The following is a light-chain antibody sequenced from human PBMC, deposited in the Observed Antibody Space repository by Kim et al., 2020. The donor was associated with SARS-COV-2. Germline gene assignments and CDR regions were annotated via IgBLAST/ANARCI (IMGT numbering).Light chain of an antibody. CDR1: SSNIGNNY. Sequence: APGKKVTISCSGSSSNIGNNYVSWYQQLPGTAPKLLIYDNNKRPSGIPDRFSGSKSGTSATLGITGLQTGDEADYYCGTWDSSLYVFGTGTKVTVL. J-gene: IGLJ1*01. CDR2: DNN. V-gene: IGLV1-51*01. CDR3: GTWDSSLYV.